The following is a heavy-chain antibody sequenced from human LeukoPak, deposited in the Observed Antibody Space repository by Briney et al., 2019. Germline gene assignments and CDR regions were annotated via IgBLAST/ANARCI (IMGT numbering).Heavy chain of an antibody. D-gene: IGHD5-24*01. V-gene: IGHV3-7*01. Sequence: LGGSLRLSCAASGFTFSSYAMSWVRQAPGKGLEWVANIKQDGSEKYYVDSVKGRFTISRDNAKNSLYLQMNSLRAEDTAVYYCAREKVLKGDGYNYFRGAIADYWGQGTLVTVSS. CDR3: AREKVLKGDGYNYFRGAIADY. CDR1: GFTFSSYA. CDR2: IKQDGSEK. J-gene: IGHJ4*02.